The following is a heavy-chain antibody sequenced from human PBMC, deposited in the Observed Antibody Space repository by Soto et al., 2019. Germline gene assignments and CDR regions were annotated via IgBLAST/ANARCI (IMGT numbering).Heavy chain of an antibody. Sequence: VASVKVSCKASGYTFTGYYMHWVRQAPGQGLEWMGWINPNSGGTNYAQKLQGRVTMTTDTSTSTAYMELRSLRSDDTAVYYCGRDLYQSVFYYGMDVWGQGTTVTVSS. J-gene: IGHJ6*02. D-gene: IGHD2-2*01. CDR1: GYTFTGYY. CDR3: GRDLYQSVFYYGMDV. V-gene: IGHV1-2*02. CDR2: INPNSGGT.